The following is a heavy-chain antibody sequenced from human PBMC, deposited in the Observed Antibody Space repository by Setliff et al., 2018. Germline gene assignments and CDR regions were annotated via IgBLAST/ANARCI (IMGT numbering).Heavy chain of an antibody. CDR3: AKVIGGYPPKPSDY. Sequence: GGSLRLSCAASGITFSTYSMNWVRQAPGKGLEWVSYISSRSDIIYYADSVKGRFTISRDNAKNSLYLQVNSLRAEDTAVYYCAKVIGGYPPKPSDYWGKGTLVTVSS. CDR2: ISSRSDII. D-gene: IGHD3-16*02. V-gene: IGHV3-48*01. CDR1: GITFSTYS. J-gene: IGHJ4*02.